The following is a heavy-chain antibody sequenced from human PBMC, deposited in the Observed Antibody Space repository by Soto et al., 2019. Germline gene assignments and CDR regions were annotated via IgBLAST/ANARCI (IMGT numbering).Heavy chain of an antibody. J-gene: IGHJ6*02. CDR2: IDSSTKYT. CDR1: GFTFRDYY. Sequence: QVQLVESGGGLVRPGGSLRLSCEASGFTFRDYYMTWFRQAPGKGLEWLSYIDSSTKYTNYADSVKGRFTISRDNAEKSLYLQMNSLRADDTAVYYCAREYHYTMDVWGQGTMVTVSS. CDR3: AREYHYTMDV. V-gene: IGHV3-11*05.